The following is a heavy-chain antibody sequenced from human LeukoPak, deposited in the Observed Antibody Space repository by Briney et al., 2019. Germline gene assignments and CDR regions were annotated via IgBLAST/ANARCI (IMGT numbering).Heavy chain of an antibody. CDR1: GYSFTNYW. Sequence: GESLISCKGSGYSFTNYWIAWVRQMPGKGLEWMGIIYPGDSDTRYSPSSQGQVTISADRSITTAYLQWSSLKTSDIAIYYCARLVDTSMARFDYWGQGTPVTVSS. J-gene: IGHJ4*02. V-gene: IGHV5-51*01. CDR2: IYPGDSDT. CDR3: ARLVDTSMARFDY. D-gene: IGHD5-18*01.